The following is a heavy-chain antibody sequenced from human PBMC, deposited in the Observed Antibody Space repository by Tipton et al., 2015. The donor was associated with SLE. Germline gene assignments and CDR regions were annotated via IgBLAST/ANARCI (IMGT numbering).Heavy chain of an antibody. CDR3: ARVPRYNWNYIAD. V-gene: IGHV4-39*07. J-gene: IGHJ4*02. Sequence: LRLSCTVSGGSISSSSYYWGWIRQPPGKGLEWIGSIYYSGSTYYNPSLKSRVTISVDTSKNQFSLKLSSVTAADTAVYYCARVPRYNWNYIADWGQGTLVTVSS. CDR1: GGSISSSSYY. D-gene: IGHD1-7*01. CDR2: IYYSGST.